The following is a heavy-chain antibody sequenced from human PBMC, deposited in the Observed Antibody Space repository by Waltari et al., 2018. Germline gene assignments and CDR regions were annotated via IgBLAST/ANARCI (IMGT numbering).Heavy chain of an antibody. CDR3: ARRNYDFWSGYNYYYGMDV. CDR2: IYYSGST. CDR1: GGSISSSSYY. V-gene: IGHV4-39*01. D-gene: IGHD3-3*01. Sequence: QLQLQESGPGLVKPSETLSLTCTVSGGSISSSSYYWGWIRQPPGKGLEWIGSIYYSGSTYYNPSLKSRVTISVDTSKNQFSLKLSSVTAADTAVYYCARRNYDFWSGYNYYYGMDVWGQGTTDTVSS. J-gene: IGHJ6*02.